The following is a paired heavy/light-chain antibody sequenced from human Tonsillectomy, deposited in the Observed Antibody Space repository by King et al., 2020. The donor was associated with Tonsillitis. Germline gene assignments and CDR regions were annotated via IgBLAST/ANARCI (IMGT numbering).Heavy chain of an antibody. Sequence: QVQLVQSGAEVKKPGSSVTVSCKLSEGTFSSFAISWVRQAPGQGLEWMGRIIPILGSANYAQKFQGRVTITADESTSTVYMELSGLASEDTALYYCARVPRGQSAYAALPYHYYYYMDVWGKGTTVTVSS. CDR1: EGTFSSFA. V-gene: IGHV1-69*01. D-gene: IGHD5-12*01. CDR2: IIPILGSA. J-gene: IGHJ6*03. CDR3: ARVPRGQSAYAALPYHYYYYMDV.
Light chain of an antibody. CDR1: SSNIGAPYD. CDR3: QSYDSSLSGWV. V-gene: IGLV1-40*01. J-gene: IGLJ3*02. CDR2: GNN. Sequence: QSVLTQPPSVSGAPGQRVTLSCTGSSSNIGAPYDVHWYQQFPGTAPKLLIYGNNNRPSGVPDRFSGSKSGTSASLAITGLQAEDEADYYCQSYDSSLSGWVFGGGTKLTVL.